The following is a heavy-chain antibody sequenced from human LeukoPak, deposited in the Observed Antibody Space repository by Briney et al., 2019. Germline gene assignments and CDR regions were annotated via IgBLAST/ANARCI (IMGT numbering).Heavy chain of an antibody. CDR3: ARAPTYLGMCAFDI. CDR1: GYTFTSYG. CDR2: ISAYNGNT. J-gene: IGHJ3*02. Sequence: ASVKVSCKASGYTFTSYGISWVRQAPGQGLEWMGWISAYNGNTNYAQKLQGRVTMTRDTSISTAYMELSRLRSDDTAVYYCARAPTYLGMCAFDIWGQGTMVTVSS. V-gene: IGHV1-18*01. D-gene: IGHD7-27*01.